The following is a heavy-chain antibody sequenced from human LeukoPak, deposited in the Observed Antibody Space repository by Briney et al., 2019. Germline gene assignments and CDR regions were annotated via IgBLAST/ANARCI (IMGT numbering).Heavy chain of an antibody. J-gene: IGHJ4*02. D-gene: IGHD6-13*01. CDR3: VRQYNSSWLQFFDY. Sequence: PGGALRLSCAAAGLTFSDYWMTWVRQAPGKGLEWVANIKQDGSAKCYVDSVQGRFTISRDNAKNSLYLQMNSLRAEDTAIYYCVRQYNSSWLQFFDYWGQGTLVTVSS. CDR2: IKQDGSAK. V-gene: IGHV3-7*04. CDR1: GLTFSDYW.